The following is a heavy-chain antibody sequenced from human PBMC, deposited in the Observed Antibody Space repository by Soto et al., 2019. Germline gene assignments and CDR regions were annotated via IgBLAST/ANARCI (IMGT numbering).Heavy chain of an antibody. CDR3: ARALALYYDSGSWYHHAVDV. Sequence: VASVKVSCKTSGYTFSNNGIIWVRQAPGQGLEWMGWISGYNGNTKYTQKLQGRVTMTIDTSTSTAYVELRSLRSDDTAMYYCARALALYYDSGSWYHHAVDVWGQGTTVTVSS. J-gene: IGHJ6*02. V-gene: IGHV1-18*04. D-gene: IGHD3-10*01. CDR1: GYTFSNNG. CDR2: ISGYNGNT.